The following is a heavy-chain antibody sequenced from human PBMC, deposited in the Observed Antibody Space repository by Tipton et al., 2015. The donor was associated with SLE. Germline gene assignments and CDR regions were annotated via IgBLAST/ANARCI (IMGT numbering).Heavy chain of an antibody. CDR1: GGSISAYY. CDR3: ARGGGSYYDY. V-gene: IGHV4-59*08. CDR2: IYYSGST. Sequence: TLSLTCAFYGGSISAYYWSWIRQPPGKGLEWIGYIYYSGSTNYNPSLKSRVTLSSDTPKNQFSLRVRSVTAADTAVYYCARGGGSYYDYWGQGTLVTVSS. J-gene: IGHJ4*02. D-gene: IGHD1-26*01.